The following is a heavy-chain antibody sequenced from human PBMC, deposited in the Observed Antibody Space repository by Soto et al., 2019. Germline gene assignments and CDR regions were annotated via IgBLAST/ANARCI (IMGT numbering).Heavy chain of an antibody. CDR2: ISSSSSTI. Sequence: GGSLRLSCAASGFTFSSYSMNWVRQAPGKGLEWVSYISSSSSTIYYADSVKGRFIISRDNAKNSLYLQMNSLRAEDTAVYYCARVVVVADDAFDIWGQGTMVTVSS. V-gene: IGHV3-48*01. J-gene: IGHJ3*02. CDR3: ARVVVVADDAFDI. CDR1: GFTFSSYS. D-gene: IGHD2-15*01.